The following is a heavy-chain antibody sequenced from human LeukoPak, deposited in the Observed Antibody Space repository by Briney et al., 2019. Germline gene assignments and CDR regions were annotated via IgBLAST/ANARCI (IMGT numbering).Heavy chain of an antibody. CDR1: GGSFSGYY. V-gene: IGHV2-70*11. CDR3: ARIPLEYSSSSSTWGYYYYGMDV. CDR2: IDWDDDK. Sequence: TLSLTCAVYGGSFSGYYWSWIRQPPGKALEWLARIDWDDDKYYSTSLKTRLTISKDTSKNQVVLTMTNMDPVDTATYYCARIPLEYSSSSSTWGYYYYGMDVWGQGTTVTVSS. D-gene: IGHD6-6*01. J-gene: IGHJ6*02.